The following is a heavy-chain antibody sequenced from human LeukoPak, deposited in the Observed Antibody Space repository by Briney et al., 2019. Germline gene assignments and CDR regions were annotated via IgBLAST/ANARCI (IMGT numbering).Heavy chain of an antibody. Sequence: GGSLRLSCAASGFTFSNYAMTWVRQAPGKGLEWDSGISGSGGSTYYADSVEGRFIISRDNSKNTLYLHMNSLTAEDTAIYYCAKTRCTDDTCYYRVWYFDYWGQGTLVTVSS. J-gene: IGHJ4*02. CDR2: ISGSGGST. CDR1: GFTFSNYA. V-gene: IGHV3-23*01. D-gene: IGHD2-8*01. CDR3: AKTRCTDDTCYYRVWYFDY.